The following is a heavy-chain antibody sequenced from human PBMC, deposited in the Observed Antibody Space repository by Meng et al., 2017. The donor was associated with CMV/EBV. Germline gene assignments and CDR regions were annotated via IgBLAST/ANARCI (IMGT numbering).Heavy chain of an antibody. CDR2: ISAYNGNT. V-gene: IGHV1-18*01. CDR3: ARTSYYDFWSGYSPHYYGMDV. CDR1: GFTFSSYW. J-gene: IGHJ6*02. D-gene: IGHD3-3*01. Sequence: GGSLRLSCAASGFTFSSYWMSWVRQAPGQGLEWMGWISAYNGNTNYPQKLQGRVTMTTDTSTSTAYMELRSLRSDDTAVYYCARTSYYDFWSGYSPHYYGMDVWGQGTTVTVSS.